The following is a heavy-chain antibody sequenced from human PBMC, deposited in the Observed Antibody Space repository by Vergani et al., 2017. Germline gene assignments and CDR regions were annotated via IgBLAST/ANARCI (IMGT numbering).Heavy chain of an antibody. CDR3: ARVGVGSSSRGWFDP. J-gene: IGHJ5*02. D-gene: IGHD6-13*01. CDR1: GFTFSSYA. CDR2: ISYDGSNK. V-gene: IGHV3-30*01. Sequence: QVQLVESGGGVVQPGRSLRLSCAASGFTFSSYAMHWVRQAPGKGLEWGAVISYDGSNKYYADSVKGRFTISRDNSKNTLYLQMNSLRAEDTAVYYCARVGVGSSSRGWFDPWGQGTLVTVSS.